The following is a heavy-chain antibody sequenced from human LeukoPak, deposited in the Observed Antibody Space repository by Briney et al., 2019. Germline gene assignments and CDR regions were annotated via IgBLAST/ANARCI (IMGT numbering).Heavy chain of an antibody. J-gene: IGHJ4*02. CDR2: IIPIFGTA. D-gene: IGHD3-22*01. Sequence: SVKVSCKASGGTFSSYAISRVRQAPGQGLEWMGRIIPIFGTANYAQKFQGRVTITADKSTSTAYMELSSLRSEDTAVYYCARDLYYYDSSGYSPFDYWGQGTLVTVSS. V-gene: IGHV1-69*06. CDR3: ARDLYYYDSSGYSPFDY. CDR1: GGTFSSYA.